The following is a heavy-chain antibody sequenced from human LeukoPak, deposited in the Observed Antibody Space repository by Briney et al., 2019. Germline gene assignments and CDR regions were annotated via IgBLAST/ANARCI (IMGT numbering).Heavy chain of an antibody. CDR1: GFTVSSNY. D-gene: IGHD5-24*01. V-gene: IGHV3-53*01. J-gene: IGHJ4*02. CDR2: IYSGGST. CDR3: AKVQEMDTILPPFHY. Sequence: PGGSLRLSCAASGFTVSSNYMSWVRQAPGKGLEWVSVIYSGGSTYYADSVKGRFTISRHNSKNTLYLQVNSLRAADTAIYYCAKVQEMDTILPPFHYWGQGTLVTVSS.